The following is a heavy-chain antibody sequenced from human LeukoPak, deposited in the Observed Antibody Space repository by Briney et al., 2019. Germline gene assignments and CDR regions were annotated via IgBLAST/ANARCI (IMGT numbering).Heavy chain of an antibody. CDR2: IYYSGST. J-gene: IGHJ4*02. Sequence: SETLSLTCIVSGASISSGDYYWSWIRQPPGKGLEWIGYIYYSGSTYYNPSLKSRVTISVDTSKNQFSLKLSSVTAADTAVYYCARELRADFGSGCKSLFDYWGQGTLVTVSS. D-gene: IGHD2-15*01. V-gene: IGHV4-30-4*08. CDR1: GASISSGDYY. CDR3: ARELRADFGSGCKSLFDY.